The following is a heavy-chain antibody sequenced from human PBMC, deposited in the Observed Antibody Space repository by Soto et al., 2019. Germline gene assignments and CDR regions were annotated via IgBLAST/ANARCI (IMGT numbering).Heavy chain of an antibody. CDR2: IIPILGIA. CDR3: ARESRLSHYYYYYMDV. V-gene: IGHV1-69*04. CDR1: GGTFSSYT. J-gene: IGHJ6*03. Sequence: ASVKVSCKASGGTFSSYTISWVRQAPGQGLEWMGRIIPILGIANYAQKFQGRVTITADKSTSTAYMELSSLRSEDTAVYYCARESRLSHYYYYYMDVWGKGTTVTVSS. D-gene: IGHD2-21*02.